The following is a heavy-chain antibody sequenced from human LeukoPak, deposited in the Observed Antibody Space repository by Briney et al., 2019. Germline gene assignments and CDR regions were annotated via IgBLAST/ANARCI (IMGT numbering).Heavy chain of an antibody. D-gene: IGHD5-18*01. V-gene: IGHV3-30*04. CDR2: ISYDGSNK. CDR1: GFTFSNYA. Sequence: PGRSPRLSCAASGFTFSNYAMHWVRQAPGKGPEWVAVISYDGSNKYYADSVKGRFTISRDNSKNTVYLQMNSLRAEDTAVYYCARDRDTRVGPTDIDYWGQGTLVTVSS. CDR3: ARDRDTRVGPTDIDY. J-gene: IGHJ4*02.